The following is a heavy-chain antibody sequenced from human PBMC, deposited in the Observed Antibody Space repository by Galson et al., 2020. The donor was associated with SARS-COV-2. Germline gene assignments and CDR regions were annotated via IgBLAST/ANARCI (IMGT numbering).Heavy chain of an antibody. V-gene: IGHV4-39*01. J-gene: IGHJ3*02. CDR1: GGSISNSLYY. CDR2: VYYNGKT. CDR3: ARHGMPTYDFDMSGYHFHDVFDI. D-gene: IGHD3-22*01. Sequence: SQTLSLTCTVSGGSISNSLYYWGCVRQPPGKGLEWIGSVYYNGKTHHNPSLEGRVTISIDSSKNQFSLKLSSVTAADTAVYYCARHGMPTYDFDMSGYHFHDVFDIWVEGTMVTVAS.